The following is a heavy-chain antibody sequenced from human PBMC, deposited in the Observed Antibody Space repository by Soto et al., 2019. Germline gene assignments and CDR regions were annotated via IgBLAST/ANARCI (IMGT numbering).Heavy chain of an antibody. CDR2: IIPIFGTA. D-gene: IGHD2-2*01. J-gene: IGHJ6*02. V-gene: IGHV1-69*13. Sequence: SVKVSCKASGGTFSSYAISWVRQAPGQGLEWMGGIIPIFGTANYAQKFQGRVTITADESTSTAYMELSSLRSEDTAVCYCAGLYCSSTSCYPQLGMDVWGQGTTVTVSS. CDR1: GGTFSSYA. CDR3: AGLYCSSTSCYPQLGMDV.